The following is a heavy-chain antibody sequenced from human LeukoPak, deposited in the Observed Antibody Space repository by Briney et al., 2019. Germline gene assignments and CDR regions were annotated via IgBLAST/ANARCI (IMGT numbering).Heavy chain of an antibody. D-gene: IGHD5-18*01. V-gene: IGHV1-69*13. J-gene: IGHJ4*02. CDR1: GGTFSSYA. CDR2: IIPIFGAA. CDR3: ARDAGYSYGFDY. Sequence: SVKVSCKASGGTFSSYAISWVRQAPGQGLEWMGGIIPIFGAANYAQKFQGRVTITADESTSTAYMELSSLRSEDTAVYYCARDAGYSYGFDYWGQGTLVTVSS.